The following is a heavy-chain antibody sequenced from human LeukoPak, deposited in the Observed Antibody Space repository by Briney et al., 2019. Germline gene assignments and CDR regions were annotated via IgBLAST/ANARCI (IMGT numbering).Heavy chain of an antibody. Sequence: PSETLSLTCTVSGGSFSSSRYYWGWIRQPPGKGLEWIGTIYYSGSTNYNPSLKSRVTISVDTSKNQFSLKLSSVTAADTAVYYCARDRRIYRGYSYGPARTNWFDPWGQGTLVTVSS. CDR1: GGSFSSSRYY. D-gene: IGHD5-18*01. J-gene: IGHJ5*02. CDR3: ARDRRIYRGYSYGPARTNWFDP. CDR2: IYYSGST. V-gene: IGHV4-39*07.